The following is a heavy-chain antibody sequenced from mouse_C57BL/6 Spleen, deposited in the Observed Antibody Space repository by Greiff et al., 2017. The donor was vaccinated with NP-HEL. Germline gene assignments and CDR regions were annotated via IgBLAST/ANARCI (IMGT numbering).Heavy chain of an antibody. CDR2: ISDGGSYT. V-gene: IGHV5-4*01. J-gene: IGHJ3*01. Sequence: EVQLQESGGGLVKPGGSLKLSCAASGFTFSSYAMSWVRQTPEKRLEWVATISDGGSYTYYPDNVKGRFTISRDNAKSNLYLQMSHLKSEDTAMYYCARDRGCAGWGQGTLVTVSA. CDR1: GFTFSSYA. CDR3: ARDRGCAG.